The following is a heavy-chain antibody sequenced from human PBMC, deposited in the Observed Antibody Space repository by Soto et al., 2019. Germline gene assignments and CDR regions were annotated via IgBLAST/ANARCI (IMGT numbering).Heavy chain of an antibody. D-gene: IGHD7-27*01. CDR3: ARQNWGSRRYFQL. J-gene: IGHJ2*01. CDR2: IYYSGST. V-gene: IGHV4-59*01. Sequence: QVQLQESGPGLVKPSETLSLTCTVSGGSISSYYWSWIRQPPGKGLEWIGYIYYSGSTNYNPSLKSRVTISVDTAKNQYSQQRSSVTGADTAVYYCARQNWGSRRYFQLWGRGTLVTVSS. CDR1: GGSISSYY.